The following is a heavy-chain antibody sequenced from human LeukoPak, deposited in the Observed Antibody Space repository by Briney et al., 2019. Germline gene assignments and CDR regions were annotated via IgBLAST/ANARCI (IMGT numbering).Heavy chain of an antibody. Sequence: GESLKISCKGSGYSFTSNWIGWVRQMPGKGLEWMGVIYPSDSDTRYSPSFQGQVTISADKSISTAYLQWRSLKVSDSAMYYCARLTAVVTFDYWGQGTLVTVSS. J-gene: IGHJ4*02. CDR3: ARLTAVVTFDY. CDR2: IYPSDSDT. D-gene: IGHD4-23*01. CDR1: GYSFTSNW. V-gene: IGHV5-51*01.